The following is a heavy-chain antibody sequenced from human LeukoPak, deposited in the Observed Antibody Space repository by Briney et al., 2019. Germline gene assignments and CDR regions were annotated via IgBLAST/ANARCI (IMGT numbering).Heavy chain of an antibody. CDR1: GFTFSSYA. CDR3: VRPGYCSGGSYYTFFDF. V-gene: IGHV3-64D*09. D-gene: IGHD2-15*01. Sequence: LTGGSLRLSCSASGFTFSSYAIHWVRQAPGKGLEYVSAISSNGDFTYYADSVKGRFTISRDDSKNTLYLQMSSLRSEDTAVYYCVRPGYCSGGSYYTFFDFWGQGTLVTVSS. CDR2: ISSNGDFT. J-gene: IGHJ4*02.